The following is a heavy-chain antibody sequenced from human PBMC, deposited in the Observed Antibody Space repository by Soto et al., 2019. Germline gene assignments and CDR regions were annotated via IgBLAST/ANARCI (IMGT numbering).Heavy chain of an antibody. Sequence: QLQLQESGSRLVKPSQPLSLTCVVSGAYLSSGGYSWRWIRQPPGKGLECIGYIYQSGSSYYNPSLKSRVTISVDKSKSQFSLRLSSVTAADTAVYYCASRTDNGLDFGGQGTLVTGSS. J-gene: IGHJ4*02. CDR3: ASRTDNGLDF. CDR1: GAYLSSGGYS. D-gene: IGHD4-17*01. CDR2: IYQSGSS. V-gene: IGHV4-30-2*01.